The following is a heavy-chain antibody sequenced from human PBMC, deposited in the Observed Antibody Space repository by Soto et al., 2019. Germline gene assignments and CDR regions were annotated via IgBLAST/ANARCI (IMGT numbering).Heavy chain of an antibody. CDR3: GFLPPRIELTLPPLRT. J-gene: IGHJ4*02. CDR1: GGSVSSTNW. V-gene: IGHV4-4*02. D-gene: IGHD1-7*01. Sequence: QVQLLQSGPGLVKPSGTLSLTCAVSGGSVSSTNWWTWVRQSPGKGLEWIGEIYHSGTATYNPSRRGRVTTSVXXXNXXVSLKMRYMTAADTAVYYCGFLPPRIELTLPPLRTWGQGTLVAVSS. CDR2: IYHSGTA.